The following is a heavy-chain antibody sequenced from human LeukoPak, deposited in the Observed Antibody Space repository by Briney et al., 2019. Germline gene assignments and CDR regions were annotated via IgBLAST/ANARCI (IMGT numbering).Heavy chain of an antibody. CDR2: ISTSSTYI. CDR3: ARHEPVITLSSYYYGMDV. Sequence: PGGSLRLSCAASGFTFSTYSMNWVRQAPGKGLECVSSISTSSTYIYYADSVKGRFTISRDNAKNSLYLQMDSLRAEDTALYYCARHEPVITLSSYYYGMDVWGPGTTVTVSS. J-gene: IGHJ6*02. V-gene: IGHV3-21*01. CDR1: GFTFSTYS. D-gene: IGHD1-14*01.